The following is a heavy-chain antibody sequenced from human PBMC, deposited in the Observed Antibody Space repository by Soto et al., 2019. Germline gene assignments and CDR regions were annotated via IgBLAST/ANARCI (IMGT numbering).Heavy chain of an antibody. CDR1: GDSVSSNSAA. D-gene: IGHD6-13*01. V-gene: IGHV6-1*01. CDR2: TYYRSKWYN. J-gene: IGHJ6*02. Sequence: SQTLSLTCAISGDSVSSNSAAWNWIRQSPSRGLEWLGRTYYRSKWYNDYAVSVKSRITINPDTSKNQFSLQLNSVTPEDTAVYYCARVKGAAAGTGYYYYGMDVWGQGTTVTGSS. CDR3: ARVKGAAAGTGYYYYGMDV.